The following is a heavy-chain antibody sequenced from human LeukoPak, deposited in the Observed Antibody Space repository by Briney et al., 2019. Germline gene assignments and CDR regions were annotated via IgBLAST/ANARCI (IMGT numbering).Heavy chain of an antibody. V-gene: IGHV5-51*01. Sequence: GESLQISCKGSGYRFNAYWIAWVRQMPGKGLEWMGIIYPDDSDTRYSPSFQGQVTISADKSVRTAYLQWSSLKASDTAMYYCARPNITSYYDSRGYDAFDVWGQGTMVTVSS. CDR3: ARPNITSYYDSRGYDAFDV. D-gene: IGHD3-22*01. CDR2: IYPDDSDT. J-gene: IGHJ3*01. CDR1: GYRFNAYW.